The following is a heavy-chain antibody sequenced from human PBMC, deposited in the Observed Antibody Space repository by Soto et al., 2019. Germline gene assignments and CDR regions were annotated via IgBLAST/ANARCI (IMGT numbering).Heavy chain of an antibody. D-gene: IGHD3-16*01. J-gene: IGHJ3*02. V-gene: IGHV1-46*01. Sequence: QVQLVQSGAEVKKPGASVKVSCKASGYTFTIHYIHWVRQAPGQGLEWMGIINPSGGTASNTQTFQGRVTRTRDTSTSTGYLELSSLRYDDTAVYYCARGGGRDGYSHLGDAFDIWGQGTMVTVSS. CDR1: GYTFTIHY. CDR3: ARGGGRDGYSHLGDAFDI. CDR2: INPSGGTA.